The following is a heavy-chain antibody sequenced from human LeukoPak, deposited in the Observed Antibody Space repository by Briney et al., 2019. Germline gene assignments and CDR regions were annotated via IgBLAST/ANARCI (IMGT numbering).Heavy chain of an antibody. D-gene: IGHD3-22*01. J-gene: IGHJ3*02. CDR3: ARALSHDSSGYYKTNDAFDI. V-gene: IGHV4-59*01. Sequence: SETLSLTCTVSGGSISSYYWSWTRQPPGKGLEWIGYIYYSGSTNYNPSLKSRVTISVDTSKNQFSLKLSSVTAADTAVYYCARALSHDSSGYYKTNDAFDIWGQGTMVTVSS. CDR1: GGSISSYY. CDR2: IYYSGST.